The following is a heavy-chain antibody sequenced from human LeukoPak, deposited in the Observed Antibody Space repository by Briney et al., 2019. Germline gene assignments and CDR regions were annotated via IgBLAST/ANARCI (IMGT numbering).Heavy chain of an antibody. CDR2: IWYDGSNK. CDR3: ARDKMVTRPGFDY. J-gene: IGHJ4*02. D-gene: IGHD4-23*01. CDR1: GFTFSSYG. V-gene: IGHV3-33*08. Sequence: GGSLRLSCAASGFTFSSYGMHWVRQAPGKGLEWVAVIWYDGSNKYYADSVKGRFTISRDNSKNTLYLQMNSLRAEDTAVYYCARDKMVTRPGFDYWGQGTLVTVSS.